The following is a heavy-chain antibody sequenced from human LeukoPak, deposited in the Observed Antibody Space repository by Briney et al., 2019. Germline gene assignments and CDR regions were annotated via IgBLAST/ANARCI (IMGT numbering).Heavy chain of an antibody. D-gene: IGHD3-22*01. J-gene: IGHJ3*02. CDR1: GYTFTGYC. CDR3: ARGSRMIVVATDAFDI. CDR2: INPNTDIT. V-gene: IGHV1-2*06. Sequence: ASVKVSCKASGYTFTGYCVHWVRQAPGQGLEWIGRINPNTDITSYAQKFQGRVTMTRDTSTSTVYMELSSLRSEDTAVYYCARGSRMIVVATDAFDIWGQGTMVTVSS.